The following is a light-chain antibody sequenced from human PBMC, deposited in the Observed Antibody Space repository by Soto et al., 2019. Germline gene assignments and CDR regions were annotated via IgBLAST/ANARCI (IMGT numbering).Light chain of an antibody. CDR2: DAS. J-gene: IGKJ1*01. Sequence: DIQMTQSPSTLSASVGDRVTITCRARQTISIWLAWYQQKPGKAPKLLIYDASILESGVPSRFSGSGSGTEFTLTISSLQPDDFATYYCQQYHSYSTFGQGTKVDIK. CDR3: QQYHSYST. CDR1: QTISIW. V-gene: IGKV1-5*01.